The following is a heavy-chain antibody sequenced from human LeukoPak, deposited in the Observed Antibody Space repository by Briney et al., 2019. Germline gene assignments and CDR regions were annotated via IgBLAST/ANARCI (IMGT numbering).Heavy chain of an antibody. D-gene: IGHD1-26*01. CDR1: GYTFTSYA. V-gene: IGHV1-3*01. CDR3: ARDSGSGNNDY. J-gene: IGHJ4*02. CDR2: ISAGNGNT. Sequence: ASVKVSCKASGYTFTSYAIHWVRQAPGQRLEWMGWISAGNGNTKYSQNFQGRVTFISNTSATTAFMELSSLRSEDAAVYYCARDSGSGNNDYWGQGTLVTVS.